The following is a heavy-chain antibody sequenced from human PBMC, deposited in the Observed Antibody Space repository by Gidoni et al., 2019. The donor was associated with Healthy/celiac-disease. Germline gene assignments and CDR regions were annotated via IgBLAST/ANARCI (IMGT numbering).Heavy chain of an antibody. V-gene: IGHV4-39*07. J-gene: IGHJ3*02. Sequence: QLQLQESVPGLVKPSETLSLTCTVSGGSISSSSYYWGWSRQPPGKVLEWIGSIYYSGSTYYNPSLKSRGTISVDTSKNRFSLRLGSVTAADTAVYYCARPGSAFDIWGQGTMVNVSS. CDR1: GGSISSSSYY. D-gene: IGHD1-26*01. CDR2: IYYSGST. CDR3: ARPGSAFDI.